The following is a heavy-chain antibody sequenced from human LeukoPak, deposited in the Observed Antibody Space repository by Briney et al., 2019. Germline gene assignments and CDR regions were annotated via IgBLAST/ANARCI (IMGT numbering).Heavy chain of an antibody. CDR2: INHSGST. J-gene: IGHJ4*02. V-gene: IGHV4-34*01. CDR1: GGSFSGYY. Sequence: PSETLSLTCAVYGGSFSGYYWSWIRQPPGKGLEWIGEINHSGSTNYNPSLKSRVTISVDTSKNQFSLKLSSVTAADTAVYYCARGGGYSYGLYWGQGTLVTVSS. D-gene: IGHD5-18*01. CDR3: ARGGGYSYGLY.